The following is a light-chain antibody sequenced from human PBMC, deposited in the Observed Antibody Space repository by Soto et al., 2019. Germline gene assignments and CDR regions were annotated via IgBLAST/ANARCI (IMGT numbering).Light chain of an antibody. J-gene: IGKJ3*01. CDR2: DAS. V-gene: IGKV1-5*01. CDR1: QSISSW. CDR3: QQYNSYSLFT. Sequence: DIQMTQSPSTLSASVGDRVTITCRASQSISSWLAWYQQKPGKAPKLLIYDASSLESGVPSRFSGSGSGTEFTLPVRSLQPDDFATYYCQQYNSYSLFTFDPRTKVDIK.